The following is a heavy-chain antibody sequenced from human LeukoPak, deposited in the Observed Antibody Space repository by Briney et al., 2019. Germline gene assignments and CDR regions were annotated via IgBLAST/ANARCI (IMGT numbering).Heavy chain of an antibody. V-gene: IGHV4-4*07. Sequence: SETLSLTCSVSGGSISSYYWSWIRQPAGKGLEWIGHIYTSGSTYYNPSLKSRVTMSVDTSKNQFSLKLSSVTAADTAMYYCARDKTQGYYYYNYVDVWGKGTTVTVPS. CDR1: GGSISSYY. CDR2: IYTSGST. J-gene: IGHJ6*03. CDR3: ARDKTQGYYYYNYVDV.